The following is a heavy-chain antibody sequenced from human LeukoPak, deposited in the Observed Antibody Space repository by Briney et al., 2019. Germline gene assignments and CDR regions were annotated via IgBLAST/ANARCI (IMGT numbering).Heavy chain of an antibody. CDR3: ARGLIDIVVVPAALFDY. J-gene: IGHJ4*02. V-gene: IGHV4-34*01. CDR2: INHSGST. D-gene: IGHD2-2*01. CDR1: GGSFSGYY. Sequence: SETLSLTCAVYGGSFSGYYWSWIRQPPGKGLEWIGEINHSGSTNYNPSLKSRVTTSVDTSKNQFSLKLSSVTAADTAVYYCARGLIDIVVVPAALFDYWGQGTLVTVSS.